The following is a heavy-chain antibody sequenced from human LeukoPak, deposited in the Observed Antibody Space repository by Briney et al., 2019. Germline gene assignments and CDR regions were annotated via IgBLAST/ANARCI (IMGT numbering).Heavy chain of an antibody. CDR1: GGSISSYY. J-gene: IGHJ4*02. CDR3: ARGRGPPWERGITMVRGPLDY. Sequence: PSETLSLTCTVSGGSISSYYWSWIRQPPGKGLEWIGYIYYSGSTNYNPSLKSRVTISVDTSKNQFSLKLSSVTAADTAVYYCARGRGPPWERGITMVRGPLDYWGQGTLVTVSS. CDR2: IYYSGST. V-gene: IGHV4-59*01. D-gene: IGHD3-10*01.